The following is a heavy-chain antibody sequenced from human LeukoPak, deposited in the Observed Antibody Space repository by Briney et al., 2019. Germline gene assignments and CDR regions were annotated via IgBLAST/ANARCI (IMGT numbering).Heavy chain of an antibody. J-gene: IGHJ4*02. V-gene: IGHV3-48*03. D-gene: IGHD2-15*01. CDR2: ISSSGSTI. CDR1: GCTFNSYE. Sequence: GGSLRLSCAASGCTFNSYEMNWVRQAPGKGLEWVSYISSSGSTIYYADSVKGRFTISRDNAKNSLYLQMKTLRAKDTADYYCARDQVVYDYWGQGTLVTVSS. CDR3: ARDQVVYDY.